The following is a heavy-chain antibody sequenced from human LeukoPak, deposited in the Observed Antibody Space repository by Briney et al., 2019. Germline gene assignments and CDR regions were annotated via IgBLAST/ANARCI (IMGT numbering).Heavy chain of an antibody. CDR3: ARRSYDGSGYYYVDY. V-gene: IGHV4-59*08. J-gene: IGHJ4*02. D-gene: IGHD3-22*01. CDR1: GGSISSYY. CDR2: IYYSGST. Sequence: SETLSLTCTVPGGSISSYYWSWIRQPPGKGLGWIGYIYYSGSTNYNPSLKSRVTISVDTPKNRFSLKLSSVTAADTAVYYCARRSYDGSGYYYVDYWGQGTLVTVSS.